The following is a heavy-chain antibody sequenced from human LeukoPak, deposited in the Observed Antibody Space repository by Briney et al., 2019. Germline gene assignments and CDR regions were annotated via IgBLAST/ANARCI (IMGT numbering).Heavy chain of an antibody. D-gene: IGHD3-10*01. Sequence: GASMKVSCKVSGYTLTELSMHWVRQAPGKGLEWMGGFDPEDGETIYAQKFQGRVTMTEDTSTDTAYMELSSLRSEDTAVYYCATHLWFGDAFDIWGQGTMVTVSS. CDR1: GYTLTELS. V-gene: IGHV1-24*01. CDR3: ATHLWFGDAFDI. J-gene: IGHJ3*02. CDR2: FDPEDGET.